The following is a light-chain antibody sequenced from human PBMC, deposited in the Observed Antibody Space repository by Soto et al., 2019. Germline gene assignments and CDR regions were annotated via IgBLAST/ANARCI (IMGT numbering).Light chain of an antibody. Sequence: EIVMTQSPATLSVSRGERATLSCRASQSVNSNLAWYQQKPGQAPRLLIYGASTRATGVPARFSVSGSGTEFTLTISSLQSEDFAVYYCQQYDNWPITFGQGTRL. CDR1: QSVNSN. J-gene: IGKJ5*01. CDR2: GAS. V-gene: IGKV3-15*01. CDR3: QQYDNWPIT.